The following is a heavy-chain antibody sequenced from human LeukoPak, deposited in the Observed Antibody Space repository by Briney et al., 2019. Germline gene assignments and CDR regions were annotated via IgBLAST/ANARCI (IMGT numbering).Heavy chain of an antibody. J-gene: IGHJ3*02. V-gene: IGHV1-2*02. CDR3: ARDLEGNGDSPDI. CDR2: INPDGDVT. Sequence: GASVKVSCKASGYSFTGYYIHWVRQAPGQGLEWMGWINPDGDVTKSAQKFQGRVTMTTDKSINTVFMELSGLTSDDTALYYCARDLEGNGDSPDIWGQGTMVTVSS. CDR1: GYSFTGYY. D-gene: IGHD4-17*01.